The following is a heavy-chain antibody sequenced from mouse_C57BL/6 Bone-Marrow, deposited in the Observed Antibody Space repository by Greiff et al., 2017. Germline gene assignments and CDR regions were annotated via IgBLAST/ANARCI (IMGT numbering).Heavy chain of an antibody. D-gene: IGHD2-4*01. J-gene: IGHJ4*01. CDR3: ASYYDCVLYYAMDY. V-gene: IGHV1-53*01. Sequence: QVQLQQPGPELVKPGASVKLSCKASGYTFTSYWMHWVKQRPGQGLEWIGNINPSNGGTNYNEKFKGKATLTVDKSSSTAYMQLSSRTSEDAAVYYCASYYDCVLYYAMDYWGQGTSVTVSS. CDR2: INPSNGGT. CDR1: GYTFTSYW.